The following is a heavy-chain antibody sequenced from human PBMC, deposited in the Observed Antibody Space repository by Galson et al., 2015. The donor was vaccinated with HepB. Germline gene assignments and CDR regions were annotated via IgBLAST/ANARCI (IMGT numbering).Heavy chain of an antibody. D-gene: IGHD6-25*01. CDR1: GFTFDDYA. J-gene: IGHJ4*02. V-gene: IGHV3-9*01. Sequence: SLRLSCAGSGFTFDDYAMHWVRHGPGKGLEWVAGISWNSGSIGYADSVKGRFTISRDNAKNFLYLQMNSLIPEDTALYYCAKDSAASYWGQGTLVTVSS. CDR3: AKDSAASY. CDR2: ISWNSGSI.